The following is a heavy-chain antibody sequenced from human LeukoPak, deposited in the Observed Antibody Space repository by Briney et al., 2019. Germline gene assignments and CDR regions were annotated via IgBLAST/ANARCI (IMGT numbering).Heavy chain of an antibody. J-gene: IGHJ4*02. CDR2: INTRGGST. V-gene: IGHV1-46*01. CDR3: ARDRGYSSSGYNFDY. Sequence: ASVKVSCKASGYTFTSYYRHWMRQAPGQGLEWMGIINTRGGSTTYAQKFQGRVTMTRDMSTSTVYMELSRLRTEDTAVYYCARDRGYSSSGYNFDYWGQGTLVTVSS. D-gene: IGHD6-13*01. CDR1: GYTFTSYY.